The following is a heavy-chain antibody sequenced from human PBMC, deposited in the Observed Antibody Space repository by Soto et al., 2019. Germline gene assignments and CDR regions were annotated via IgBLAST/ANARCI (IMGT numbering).Heavy chain of an antibody. Sequence: QVQLVQSGAEVKKPGSSVKVSCKASGGTFSSYAISWVRQAPGQGLEWMGGIIPIFGTANYAQKFQGRVTITADESTSTGYIELSSLRSEDTGVYFCASQEQPQYYFGYWGQGTLVTVSS. J-gene: IGHJ4*02. CDR2: IIPIFGTA. V-gene: IGHV1-69*01. CDR3: ASQEQPQYYFGY. CDR1: GGTFSSYA. D-gene: IGHD6-13*01.